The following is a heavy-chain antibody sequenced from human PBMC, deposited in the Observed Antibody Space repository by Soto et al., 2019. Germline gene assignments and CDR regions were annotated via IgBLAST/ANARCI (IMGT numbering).Heavy chain of an antibody. CDR3: ARDRSVGVVVALGGRDAFDI. V-gene: IGHV1-69*13. CDR1: GGTFSSYA. CDR2: IIPIFGTA. D-gene: IGHD3-22*01. J-gene: IGHJ3*02. Sequence: SVKVSCKASGGTFSSYAISWVRQAPGQGLEWMGGIIPIFGTANYAQKFQGRVTITADESTSTAYMELSSLRSEDTAVYYCARDRSVGVVVALGGRDAFDIGGQGTMVKVSS.